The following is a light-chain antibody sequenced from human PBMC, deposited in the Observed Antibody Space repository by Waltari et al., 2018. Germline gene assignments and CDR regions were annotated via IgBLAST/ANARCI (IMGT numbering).Light chain of an antibody. CDR3: CSYAGRYTLL. Sequence: QSALTQPRSVSGAPGQSVTISCTGTSSGVFGYNYVPWYQEHPGKAPILIIDDANKWPSGVPDRFSGSKSGNTASLTISGLQAEDEADYYCCSYAGRYTLLFGGGTTLTVL. CDR1: SSGVFGYNY. V-gene: IGLV2-11*01. CDR2: DAN. J-gene: IGLJ2*01.